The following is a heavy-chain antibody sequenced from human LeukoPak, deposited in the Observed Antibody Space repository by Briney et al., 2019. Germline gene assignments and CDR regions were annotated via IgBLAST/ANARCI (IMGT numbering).Heavy chain of an antibody. V-gene: IGHV1-18*01. CDR3: ARGVHVRMYDSIHNSFDP. CDR1: GYTFTSYG. Sequence: GASEKVSRKGSGYTFTSYGISWVRQAPGQGREWVGWGSAYNSNTNYAQKLQGRVTMTTDTSTSTAYMDLSSLRSEDTALYYCARGVHVRMYDSIHNSFDPWGQGTLVTVSS. CDR2: GSAYNSNT. D-gene: IGHD3-22*01. J-gene: IGHJ5*01.